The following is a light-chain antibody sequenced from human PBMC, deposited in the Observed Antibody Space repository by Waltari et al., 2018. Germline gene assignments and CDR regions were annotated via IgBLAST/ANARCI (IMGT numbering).Light chain of an antibody. CDR3: QQYGTSPPT. Sequence: EIVLTQSPGTLSLSPGERVTLSCRASQSLSSDYLAWYQQKPGQAPRLLIYGASPRDTGIPDRFSGSGSGTDFTLTISRLEPEDFAVYCWQQYGTSPPTFGQGTKLEIK. CDR2: GAS. CDR1: QSLSSDY. J-gene: IGKJ2*01. V-gene: IGKV3-20*01.